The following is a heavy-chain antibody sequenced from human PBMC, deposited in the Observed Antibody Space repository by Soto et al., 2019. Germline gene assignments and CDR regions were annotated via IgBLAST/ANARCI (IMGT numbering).Heavy chain of an antibody. CDR3: ARGLLGGVIVPNYYYFDY. V-gene: IGHV1-8*01. J-gene: IGHJ4*02. CDR1: GYTFTSYD. Sequence: QVQLVQSGAEVKKPGASVKVSCKASGYTFTSYDINWVRQATGQGLEWMGWMNPNSGNTGYAQKFQGRVTMTRNTSISTAYMELSSLGSEDTAVYYCARGLLGGVIVPNYYYFDYWGQGTLVTVSS. CDR2: MNPNSGNT. D-gene: IGHD3-16*02.